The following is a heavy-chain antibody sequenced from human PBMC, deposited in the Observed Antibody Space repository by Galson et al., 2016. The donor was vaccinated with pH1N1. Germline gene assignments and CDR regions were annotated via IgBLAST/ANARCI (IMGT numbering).Heavy chain of an antibody. CDR3: ARQNDYGDYRGYAFDI. J-gene: IGHJ3*02. CDR2: IYLGGSLI. CDR1: GHKFTSSW. Sequence: SGAEVKKPGESLKISCKGSGHKFTSSWIGWVRQMPGKGLEWMGIIYLGGSLIRYRPSFQGQVTISADKSVNIVYLEWGSLKASDTAMYYCARQNDYGDYRGYAFDIWGQGTMVTVSS. V-gene: IGHV5-51*01. D-gene: IGHD4-17*01.